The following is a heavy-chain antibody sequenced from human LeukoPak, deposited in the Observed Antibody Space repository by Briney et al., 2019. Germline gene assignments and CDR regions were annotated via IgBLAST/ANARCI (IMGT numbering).Heavy chain of an antibody. CDR3: ARLEGAWGAFDI. D-gene: IGHD1-26*01. J-gene: IGHJ3*02. Sequence: GGSLRLSCAASGFTFSSYSMNWVRQAPGKGLEWVSSISSSSSYIYYADSVKGRFTISRDNAKNSLYLQMNSLRAEDTAVYYCARLEGAWGAFDIWGQGTMVTVSS. CDR2: ISSSSSYI. CDR1: GFTFSSYS. V-gene: IGHV3-21*01.